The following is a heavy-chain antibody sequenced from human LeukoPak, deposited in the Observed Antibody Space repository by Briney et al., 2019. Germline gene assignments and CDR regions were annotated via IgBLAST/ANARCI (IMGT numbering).Heavy chain of an antibody. Sequence: SETLSLTCTVSGGSIRSYYWSWIRQPPGKGLEWIGYIYYSGSTNYNPSFKSRVTISEDTSKNQFSLKLSSVTAADTAVYYCAGVVEVPAATGLWFDPWGQGTLVTVFS. D-gene: IGHD2-2*01. J-gene: IGHJ5*02. CDR1: GGSIRSYY. V-gene: IGHV4-59*01. CDR3: AGVVEVPAATGLWFDP. CDR2: IYYSGST.